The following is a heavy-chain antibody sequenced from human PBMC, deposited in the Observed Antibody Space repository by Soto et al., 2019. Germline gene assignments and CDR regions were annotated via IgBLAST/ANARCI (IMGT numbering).Heavy chain of an antibody. Sequence: SETLSLTCTVSGGSISGYSWNWIRQPPGKGLECIGYIYFSGNTSYNPTLKSRVTISLDASENQFSLMLSSVTAADTALYYCARDYYDVLTGSWDGMDVWGQGTTVTVSS. CDR3: ARDYYDVLTGSWDGMDV. CDR1: GGSISGYS. J-gene: IGHJ6*02. D-gene: IGHD3-9*01. CDR2: IYFSGNT. V-gene: IGHV4-59*01.